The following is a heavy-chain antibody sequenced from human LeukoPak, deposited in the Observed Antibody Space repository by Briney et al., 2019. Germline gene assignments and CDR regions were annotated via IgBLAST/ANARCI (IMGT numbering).Heavy chain of an antibody. Sequence: GRSLRLSCAASGFTFSSYAMHWVRQAPGKGLEWVAVISYDGSNKYYADSVKGRFTISRDNSKNTLYLQMNSLRAEDTAVYYRARVGQWLVLFHAFDIWGQGTMVTVSS. V-gene: IGHV3-30*04. CDR2: ISYDGSNK. CDR1: GFTFSSYA. J-gene: IGHJ3*02. CDR3: ARVGQWLVLFHAFDI. D-gene: IGHD6-19*01.